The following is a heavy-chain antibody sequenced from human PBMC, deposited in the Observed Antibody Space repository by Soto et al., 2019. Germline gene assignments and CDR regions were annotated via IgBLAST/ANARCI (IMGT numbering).Heavy chain of an antibody. J-gene: IGHJ4*02. Sequence: SETLSLTCTVSGGSISSSSYYWGWIRQPPGKGLEWIGSIYYSGSTYYNPSLKSRVTISVDTSKNQFSLKLSSVTAADTAVYYCARVVGANPTKYYFDYWGQGTLVTAPQ. D-gene: IGHD1-26*01. V-gene: IGHV4-39*07. CDR2: IYYSGST. CDR3: ARVVGANPTKYYFDY. CDR1: GGSISSSSYY.